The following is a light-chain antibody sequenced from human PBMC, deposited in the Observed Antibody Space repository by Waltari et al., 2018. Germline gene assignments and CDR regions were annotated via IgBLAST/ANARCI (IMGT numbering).Light chain of an antibody. J-gene: IGKJ4*01. CDR2: DAS. Sequence: EIVLTQSPANLSLSPGERATLSCRASQSVSSYLAWYQQKPGQAPRLLIYDASNRATGIPARFSGSGSGTDFTLTINSLEPEDFAVYYCQQRSNWLALTFGGGTKVEIK. V-gene: IGKV3-11*01. CDR3: QQRSNWLALT. CDR1: QSVSSY.